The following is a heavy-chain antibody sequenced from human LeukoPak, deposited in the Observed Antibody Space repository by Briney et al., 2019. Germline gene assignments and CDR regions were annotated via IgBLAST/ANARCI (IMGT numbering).Heavy chain of an antibody. Sequence: PGGSLRLSCAASGFTFSNAWMSWVRQAPGKGLEWVGRIKSKTDGGTTDYAAPVKGRFTISRDDSKNTLYLQMNSLKTEDTAVYYCTTRLRGYVAGYCSSTSCSSDYWGQGTLVTVSS. J-gene: IGHJ4*02. CDR3: TTRLRGYVAGYCSSTSCSSDY. V-gene: IGHV3-15*01. D-gene: IGHD2-2*01. CDR1: GFTFSNAW. CDR2: IKSKTDGGTT.